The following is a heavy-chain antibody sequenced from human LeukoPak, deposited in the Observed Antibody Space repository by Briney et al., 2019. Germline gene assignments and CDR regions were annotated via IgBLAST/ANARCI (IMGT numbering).Heavy chain of an antibody. J-gene: IGHJ4*02. V-gene: IGHV4-34*01. CDR1: GGSISSYY. CDR2: INHSGST. Sequence: PSETLSLTCTVSGGSISSYYWGWIRQPPGKGLEWIGEINHSGSTNYNPSLKSRVTIPVDTSKNQFSLKLSSVTAADTAVYYCARLRGLLWFGELLGFDYWGQGTLVTVSS. CDR3: ARLRGLLWFGELLGFDY. D-gene: IGHD3-10*01.